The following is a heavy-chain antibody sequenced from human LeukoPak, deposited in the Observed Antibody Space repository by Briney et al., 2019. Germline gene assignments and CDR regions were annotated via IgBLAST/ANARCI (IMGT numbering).Heavy chain of an antibody. CDR3: ARGDGELGWFDP. CDR1: GGTFSSYA. D-gene: IGHD3-10*01. Sequence: SVKVSCKASGGTFSSYAISWVRQAPGQGLEWMGGIIPIFGTANYAQKFQGRVTITADESMSTAYMELSSLRSEDTAVYYCARGDGELGWFDPWGQGTLVTVSS. V-gene: IGHV1-69*13. J-gene: IGHJ5*02. CDR2: IIPIFGTA.